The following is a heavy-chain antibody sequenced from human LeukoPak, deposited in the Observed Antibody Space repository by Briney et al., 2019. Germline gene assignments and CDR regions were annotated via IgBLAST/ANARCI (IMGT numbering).Heavy chain of an antibody. CDR2: IYSGGST. CDR1: GFTVSSNY. V-gene: IGHV3-66*01. Sequence: PGGSLRLSCAASGFTVSSNYMSWVRQAPGKGLEWVSVIYSGGSTYYADSVKGRFTISRDNSKNTLYLQMNSLRAEDTAVYFCATDLVGPYYDILTGYYAPHDYWGQGTLVTVSS. J-gene: IGHJ4*02. D-gene: IGHD3-9*01. CDR3: ATDLVGPYYDILTGYYAPHDY.